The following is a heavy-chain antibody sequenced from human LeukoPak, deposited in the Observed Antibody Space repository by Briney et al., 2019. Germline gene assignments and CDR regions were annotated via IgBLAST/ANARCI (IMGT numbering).Heavy chain of an antibody. D-gene: IGHD3-9*01. J-gene: IGHJ4*02. Sequence: SETLSLTCAVCGGSFSGYYWSWIRQPPGKGLEWIGEINHSGSTDYNPSLKSRVTISVDTSKNQFSLKLSSVTAADTAVYYCARGRGRYFDWAGHDYWGQGTLVTVSS. CDR1: GGSFSGYY. V-gene: IGHV4-34*01. CDR3: ARGRGRYFDWAGHDY. CDR2: INHSGST.